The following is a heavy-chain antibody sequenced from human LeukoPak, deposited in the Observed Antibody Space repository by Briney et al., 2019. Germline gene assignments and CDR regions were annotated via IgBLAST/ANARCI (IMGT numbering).Heavy chain of an antibody. CDR3: AKVPFGSGSYSTLDY. D-gene: IGHD3-10*01. CDR2: IRYDGSNK. J-gene: IGHJ4*02. Sequence: GGSLRLSCAASGFTFSSYGMHWVRQAPGKGLEWVAFIRYDGSNKYYADSVKGRFTISRDNSKNTLYLQMNSLRVEDTATYYCAKVPFGSGSYSTLDYWGQGTLVTVSS. CDR1: GFTFSSYG. V-gene: IGHV3-30*02.